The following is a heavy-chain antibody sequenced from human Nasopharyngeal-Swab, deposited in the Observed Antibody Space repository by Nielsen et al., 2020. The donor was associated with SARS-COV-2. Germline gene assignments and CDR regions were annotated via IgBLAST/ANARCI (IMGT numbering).Heavy chain of an antibody. CDR2: ISGDNENT. CDR3: ARDASRGYSYGHFDY. Sequence: GESLKISCAASGFTFRNFAMHWVRQGPGKGLEWVSVISGDNENTYYADSVRGRFTISRDNAKNSLYLQMNSLRAEDTAVYYCARDASRGYSYGHFDYWGQGTLVTVSS. V-gene: IGHV3-21*01. J-gene: IGHJ4*02. D-gene: IGHD5-18*01. CDR1: GFTFRNFA.